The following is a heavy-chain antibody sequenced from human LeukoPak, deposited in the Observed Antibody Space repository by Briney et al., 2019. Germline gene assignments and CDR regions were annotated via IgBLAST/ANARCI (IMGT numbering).Heavy chain of an antibody. CDR1: GFSFSSYG. CDR2: ISHEGSYQ. Sequence: GSLRLSCAASGFSFSSYGIHWVRQAPGKGLEWVAVISHEGSYQNYADSVKGRFTISRDNSKNMVFLQMNSLNAEDTAVYYCARTREQWQVLDYWGQGTLVTVS. CDR3: ARTREQWQVLDY. J-gene: IGHJ4*02. V-gene: IGHV3-30*03. D-gene: IGHD6-19*01.